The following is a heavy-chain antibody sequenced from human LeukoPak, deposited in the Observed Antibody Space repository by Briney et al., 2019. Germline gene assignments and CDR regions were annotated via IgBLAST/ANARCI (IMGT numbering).Heavy chain of an antibody. V-gene: IGHV1-46*01. D-gene: IGHD1-26*01. Sequence: ASVKVSCKASGYTFTSYGISWVRQAPGQGLEWMGIINPSGGSTSYAQKFQGRVTMTRDTSTSTVYMELSSLRSEDTAVYYCARDPEDGGSYCQYWGQGTLVTVSS. CDR2: INPSGGST. J-gene: IGHJ4*02. CDR3: ARDPEDGGSYCQY. CDR1: GYTFTSYG.